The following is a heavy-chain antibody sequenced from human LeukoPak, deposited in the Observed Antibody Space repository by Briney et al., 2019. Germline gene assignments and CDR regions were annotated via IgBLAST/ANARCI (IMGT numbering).Heavy chain of an antibody. D-gene: IGHD3-22*01. Sequence: ASVKVSCKTSGYTFTTYYMHWVRQAPGQGLEWMGIINPSSGTTTYAQKFQDRLTMTRDTSTSTVYMELSSLRSEDTAVYYCARRKHDSSGYAFDMWGQGTMVPVSS. CDR1: GYTFTTYY. CDR2: INPSSGTT. CDR3: ARRKHDSSGYAFDM. V-gene: IGHV1-46*01. J-gene: IGHJ3*02.